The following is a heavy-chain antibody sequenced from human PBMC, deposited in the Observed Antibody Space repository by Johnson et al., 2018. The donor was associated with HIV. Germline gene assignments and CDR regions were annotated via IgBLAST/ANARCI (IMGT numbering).Heavy chain of an antibody. CDR1: RFTF. D-gene: IGHD6-13*01. V-gene: IGHV3-15*01. CDR3: TTVEQQLAYAFDI. Sequence: VQLVESGGGVVQPGRSLRLSCAASRFTFIVWVRQAPGKGLEWVGRIKSKTDGGTTDYAAPVKGRFTISRDDSKNTLYLQMNSLKTEDTAVYYCTTVEQQLAYAFDIWGQGTMVTVSS. CDR2: IKSKTDGGTT. J-gene: IGHJ3*02.